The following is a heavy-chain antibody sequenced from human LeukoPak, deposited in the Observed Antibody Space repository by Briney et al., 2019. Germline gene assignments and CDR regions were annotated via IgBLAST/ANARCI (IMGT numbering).Heavy chain of an antibody. CDR3: ARQDVDLVSTIFDH. V-gene: IGHV4-59*08. CDR1: GGXISNYY. Sequence: SETLSLTCSVSGGXISNYYWSWIRQPPGEGLEWIGYIYDTGNTNYNPSLKSRVTMSVDTSKNQFSLKLSSVTAADTAVYYCARQDVDLVSTIFDHWGQGSLVTVSS. CDR2: IYDTGNT. D-gene: IGHD5/OR15-5a*01. J-gene: IGHJ4*02.